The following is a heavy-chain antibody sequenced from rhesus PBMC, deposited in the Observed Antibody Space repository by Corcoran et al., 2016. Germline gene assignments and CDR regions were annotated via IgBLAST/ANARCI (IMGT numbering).Heavy chain of an antibody. CDR2: ISGSSGTT. Sequence: QLQLQESGPGLVKPSETLSLPCAVSGGSISSNYWSWIRPPPGKGLELIGRISGSSGTTDYNPALKIPVTISTDTAKNQFSRKLNSVTAADTAVYYCARDGGVGTTFGYGLDSWGQGVVVTVSS. CDR3: ARDGGVGTTFGYGLDS. D-gene: IGHD1-20*01. V-gene: IGHV4-173*01. CDR1: GGSISSNY. J-gene: IGHJ6*01.